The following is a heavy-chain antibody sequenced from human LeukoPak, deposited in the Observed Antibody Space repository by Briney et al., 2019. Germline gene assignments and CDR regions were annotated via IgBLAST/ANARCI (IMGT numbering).Heavy chain of an antibody. V-gene: IGHV3-23*01. J-gene: IGHJ4*02. CDR3: AKDHPTYYYDSSGYYSDY. CDR2: ISGSGGST. Sequence: GGSLRLSCAASGFTFSSYAMSWVRQAPGKGLKWVSAISGSGGSTYYADSVKGRFTISRDNSKNTLYLQMNSLRAEDTAVYYCAKDHPTYYYDSSGYYSDYWGQGTLVTVSS. D-gene: IGHD3-22*01. CDR1: GFTFSSYA.